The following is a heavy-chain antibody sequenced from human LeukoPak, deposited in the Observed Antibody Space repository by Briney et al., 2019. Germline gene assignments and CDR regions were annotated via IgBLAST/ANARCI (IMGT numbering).Heavy chain of an antibody. Sequence: GKSLRLSCEAAGFTFSSYAMHWVRQAPGKGLECVAVISYDGSNKYYADSVKGRFTISRDNSKNTLYLQMNSLRAEDTAVYYCARAKYGGSSGLIDYWRQGTLVTVSS. V-gene: IGHV3-30-3*01. J-gene: IGHJ4*02. CDR3: ARAKYGGSSGLIDY. CDR2: ISYDGSNK. D-gene: IGHD3-22*01. CDR1: GFTFSSYA.